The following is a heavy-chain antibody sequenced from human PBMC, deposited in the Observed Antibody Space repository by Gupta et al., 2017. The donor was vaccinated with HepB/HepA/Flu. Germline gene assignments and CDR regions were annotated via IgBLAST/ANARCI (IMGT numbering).Heavy chain of an antibody. D-gene: IGHD5-18*01. CDR1: GGSVSSGSYY. J-gene: IGHJ5*02. Sequence: QVQLQESGPGLVKPSETLSLTCTVSGGSVSSGSYYWCWIRQPPGKGLEWIGYIYYSGSTNYNPSLKSRVTISVDTSKNQFSLKLSSVTAADTAVYYCARAEWSAWIQLLEFDPWGQGTLVTVSS. V-gene: IGHV4-61*01. CDR3: ARAEWSAWIQLLEFDP. CDR2: IYYSGST.